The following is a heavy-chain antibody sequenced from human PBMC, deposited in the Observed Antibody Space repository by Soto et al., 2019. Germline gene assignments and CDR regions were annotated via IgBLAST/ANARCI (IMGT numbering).Heavy chain of an antibody. J-gene: IGHJ4*02. Sequence: SQPLSLTCSVAGGSITDYYGSWIRQPPGKGLEWIAYIYYSGSTNYNPSLKSRITISIDTSKRQFSLNLSSVTAADTAVYYCARRVGATDYFDYWGQGILVTVSS. V-gene: IGHV4-59*01. CDR2: IYYSGST. CDR3: ARRVGATDYFDY. D-gene: IGHD1-26*01. CDR1: GGSITDYY.